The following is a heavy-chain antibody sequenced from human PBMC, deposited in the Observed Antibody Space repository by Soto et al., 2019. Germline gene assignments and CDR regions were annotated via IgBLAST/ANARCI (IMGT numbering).Heavy chain of an antibody. CDR2: IKQDGSEK. Sequence: PGGSMRLSCAASGFTFSSYWMSWVRQAPGKGLEWVANIKQDGSEKYYVDSVKGRFTISRDNAKNSLYLQMNSLRAEDTAVYYCARVKTTVTRDYYFDYWGQGTLVTVSS. J-gene: IGHJ4*02. CDR3: ARVKTTVTRDYYFDY. V-gene: IGHV3-7*01. CDR1: GFTFSSYW. D-gene: IGHD4-17*01.